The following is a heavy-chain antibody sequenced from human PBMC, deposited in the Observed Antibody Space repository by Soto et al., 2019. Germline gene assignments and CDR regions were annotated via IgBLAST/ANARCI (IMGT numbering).Heavy chain of an antibody. J-gene: IGHJ6*02. CDR3: AKDRWGPTYYSSGMDV. V-gene: IGHV3-30*18. D-gene: IGHD7-27*01. Sequence: PGGSLRLSCAASGFTFSSYGMHWVRQAPGKGLEWVAVISYDGSNKYYADSVKGRFTISRDNSKNTLYLQMNSLRAEDTAVYYCAKDRWGPTYYSSGMDVWGQGTTVPASS. CDR2: ISYDGSNK. CDR1: GFTFSSYG.